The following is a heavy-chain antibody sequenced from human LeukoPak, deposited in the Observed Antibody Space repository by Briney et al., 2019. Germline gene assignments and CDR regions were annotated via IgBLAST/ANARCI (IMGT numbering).Heavy chain of an antibody. Sequence: PSETLSLTCTVSSGSINSYYWTWIRQPPGKGLECIGYMYYRGSTNYTPSLLSRVTISVDTSKIHFSLNLHSVTAADTDVYYCARGGYAPDVWGKGTTVTVSS. J-gene: IGHJ6*04. V-gene: IGHV4-59*01. D-gene: IGHD6-25*01. CDR1: SGSINSYY. CDR2: MYYRGST. CDR3: ARGGYAPDV.